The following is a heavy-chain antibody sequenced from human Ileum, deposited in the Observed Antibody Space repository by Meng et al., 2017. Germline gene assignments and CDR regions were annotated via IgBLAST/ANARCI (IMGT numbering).Heavy chain of an antibody. CDR1: GGSISSGSYY. CDR3: ARSSSHRFDP. J-gene: IGHJ5*02. Sequence: QGQLQESGPGLVKPSQPLSLPCTVSGGSISSGSYYWSWIRQPAGKGLEWIGRIYTSGSTNYNPSLKSRVTISIDTSKNQFSLNLSSVTATDTAVYYCARSSSHRFDPWGQGTLVTVSS. CDR2: IYTSGST. V-gene: IGHV4-61*02.